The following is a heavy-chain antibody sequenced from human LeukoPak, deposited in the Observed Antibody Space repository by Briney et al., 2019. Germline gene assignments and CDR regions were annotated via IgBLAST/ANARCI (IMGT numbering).Heavy chain of an antibody. D-gene: IGHD3-22*01. Sequence: SETLSLTCTVSGGSISSYYWSWIRQPPGKGLEWIGYIYYSGSTYYNPSLKGRVTISVDTSKNHFSLMLSSVTAADTAVYYCARHSRHFYYDSSGPHLYFDYWGQGTLVTVSS. CDR2: IYYSGST. V-gene: IGHV4-59*08. CDR3: ARHSRHFYYDSSGPHLYFDY. CDR1: GGSISSYY. J-gene: IGHJ4*02.